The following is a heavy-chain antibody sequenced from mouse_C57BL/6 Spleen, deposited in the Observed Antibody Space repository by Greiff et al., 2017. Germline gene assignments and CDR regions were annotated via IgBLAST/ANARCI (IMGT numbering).Heavy chain of an antibody. CDR3: SRWTTVVDFDY. D-gene: IGHD1-1*01. J-gene: IGHJ2*01. CDR2: IYPGDGDT. V-gene: IGHV1-82*01. Sequence: QVQLQQSGPELVKPGASVKISCKASGYAFSSSWMNWAKQRPGKGLEWIGRIYPGDGDTKYNGKFKGKATLTADKSSSTAYMQLSSLTSEDSAVYFCSRWTTVVDFDYWGQGTTLTVSS. CDR1: GYAFSSSW.